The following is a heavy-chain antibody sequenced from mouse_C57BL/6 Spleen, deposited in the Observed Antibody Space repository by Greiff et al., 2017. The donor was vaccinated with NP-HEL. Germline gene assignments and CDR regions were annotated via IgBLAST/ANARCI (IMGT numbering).Heavy chain of an antibody. Sequence: VQLQQPGAELVMPGASVKLSCKASGYTFTSYWMHWVKQRPGQGLEWIGEIDPSDSYTNYNQKFKGKSTLTVDKSSSTAYMQLSSLTSEDSAVYYCARSWDRGFAYWGQGTLVTVSA. V-gene: IGHV1-69*01. CDR3: ARSWDRGFAY. CDR1: GYTFTSYW. CDR2: IDPSDSYT. J-gene: IGHJ3*01. D-gene: IGHD4-1*01.